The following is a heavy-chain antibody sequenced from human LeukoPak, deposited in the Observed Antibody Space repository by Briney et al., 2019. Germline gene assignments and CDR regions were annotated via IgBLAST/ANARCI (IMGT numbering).Heavy chain of an antibody. V-gene: IGHV3-13*01. D-gene: IGHD6-19*01. Sequence: GGSLRLSCAASGFTFIDYDMHWVRQVIGKGLEWVSAIGIRGDTHYSGTVKGRFTISRENAESSLYLQMNSLRAEDTAVYYCARGGIQVSGIDEFDYWGQGTLVTVSS. CDR2: IGIRGDT. CDR3: ARGGIQVSGIDEFDY. J-gene: IGHJ4*02. CDR1: GFTFIDYD.